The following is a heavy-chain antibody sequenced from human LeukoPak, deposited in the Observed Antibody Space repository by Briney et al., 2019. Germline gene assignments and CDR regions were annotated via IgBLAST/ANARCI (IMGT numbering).Heavy chain of an antibody. V-gene: IGHV3-7*01. CDR2: INQNGGEK. CDR3: ARYRHLGY. Sequence: GGSLRLSCAASGFIFSNYGMNWVRQAPGKGLEWVANINQNGGEKYYVDSEKGRFTISRDNGKNSLYLQMNSLRAEDTAVYYCARYRHLGYWGQGTLDTVSS. CDR1: GFIFSNYG. J-gene: IGHJ4*02.